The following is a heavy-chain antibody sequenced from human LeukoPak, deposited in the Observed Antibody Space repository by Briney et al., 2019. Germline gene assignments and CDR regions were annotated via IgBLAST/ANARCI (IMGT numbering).Heavy chain of an antibody. J-gene: IGHJ4*02. Sequence: GGSLRLSCSASGFLFNDYSMNWVRQAPGKGLEWISYIGIDSGNTHYADSVRGRFVISADRATNSVYLHMTRLRVDDTAVYYCARNFPYPLDNWGQGTLVTVSS. CDR1: GFLFNDYS. CDR2: IGIDSGNT. CDR3: ARNFPYPLDN. D-gene: IGHD2-2*01. V-gene: IGHV3-48*01.